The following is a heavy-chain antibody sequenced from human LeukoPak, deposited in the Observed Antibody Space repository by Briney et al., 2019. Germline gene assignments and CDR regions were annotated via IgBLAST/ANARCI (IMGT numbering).Heavy chain of an antibody. D-gene: IGHD2-8*01. J-gene: IGHJ3*02. CDR2: IYPGDANI. Sequence: GESLKISCQGSGYTFTTYWIGWVRKLPGKGLEWMGIIYPGDANITYSPSFQGQVTISADKSISTAYLQWSSLKASDSAMYYCARTRIVVMGWGAFDIRGQGTMATLSS. CDR3: ARTRIVVMGWGAFDI. V-gene: IGHV5-51*01. CDR1: GYTFTTYW.